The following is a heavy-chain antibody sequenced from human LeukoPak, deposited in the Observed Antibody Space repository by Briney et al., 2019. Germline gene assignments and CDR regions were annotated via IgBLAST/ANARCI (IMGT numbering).Heavy chain of an antibody. Sequence: SETLSLICAVYGGSFSGYYWSWIRQPPGKGLEWIGEINHSGSTNYNPSLKSRVTISVDTSKNQFSLKLSSVTAADTAVYYCARWREYALDYWGQGTLVTVSS. V-gene: IGHV4-34*01. CDR3: ARWREYALDY. CDR2: INHSGST. D-gene: IGHD2-2*01. J-gene: IGHJ4*02. CDR1: GGSFSGYY.